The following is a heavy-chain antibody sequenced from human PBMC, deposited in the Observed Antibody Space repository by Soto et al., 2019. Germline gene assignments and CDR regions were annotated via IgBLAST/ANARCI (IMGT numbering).Heavy chain of an antibody. CDR3: ARHRLNFDSGGDYHHGMDV. CDR1: GVSISSSKW. CDR2: VHHGGNT. D-gene: IGHD3-22*01. Sequence: QMQLQESGPGLVRPSGTLSLTCAVSGVSISSSKWWSWVRQPPGKGLEWIGDVHHGGNTNYSPSLASRVSISIDKSKNFVALKMGSVTAADTAVYFCARHRLNFDSGGDYHHGMDVWGQGTTVTVSS. J-gene: IGHJ6*02. V-gene: IGHV4-4*02.